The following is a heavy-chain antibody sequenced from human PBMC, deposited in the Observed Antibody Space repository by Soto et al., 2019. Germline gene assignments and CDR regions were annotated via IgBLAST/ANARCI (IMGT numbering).Heavy chain of an antibody. Sequence: GGSLRLSCAASGFTFSSDWMHWVRPAPGKGLEWVSYISSSSSTIYYADSVKGRFTISRDNAKNSLYLQMNSLRAEDTAVYYCARDLGSSWYPEYFQHWGQGTLVTVSS. CDR2: ISSSSSTI. V-gene: IGHV3-48*01. CDR1: GFTFSSDW. CDR3: ARDLGSSWYPEYFQH. J-gene: IGHJ1*01. D-gene: IGHD6-13*01.